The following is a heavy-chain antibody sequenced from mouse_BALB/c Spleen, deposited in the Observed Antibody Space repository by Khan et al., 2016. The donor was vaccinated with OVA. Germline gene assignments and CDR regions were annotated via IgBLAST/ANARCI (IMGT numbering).Heavy chain of an antibody. CDR2: IYPFNDDT. Sequence: VQLKESGPELVKPGASVKMSCKASGYTFTSYVMHWVKQKPGLGLEWIGYIYPFNDDTKYNAKFKGKATLTSDKSSSTAYMELSSLTSEDSAVXYCAPVGTYYVSFAYWGQGTLVTVSA. J-gene: IGHJ3*01. CDR1: GYTFTSYV. V-gene: IGHV1S136*01. D-gene: IGHD1-1*01. CDR3: APVGTYYVSFAY.